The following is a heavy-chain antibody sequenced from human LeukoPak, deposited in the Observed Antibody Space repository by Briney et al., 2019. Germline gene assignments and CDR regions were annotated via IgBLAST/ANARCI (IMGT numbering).Heavy chain of an antibody. J-gene: IGHJ2*01. Sequence: GGSLRLSCGASGFTFSSYSMNWVRQAPGKGPGWVSSFSRSTTFTSYTDSVRGRFTISRDNAKNLLYLQMNSLNVDDTALYYCTRDVKGTRLIVYFDLWGRGTPVSVSS. CDR1: GFTFSSYS. D-gene: IGHD3-22*01. CDR3: TRDVKGTRLIVYFDL. CDR2: FSRSTTFT. V-gene: IGHV3-21*06.